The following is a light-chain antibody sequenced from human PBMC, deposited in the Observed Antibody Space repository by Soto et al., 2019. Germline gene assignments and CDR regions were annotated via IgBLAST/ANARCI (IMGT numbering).Light chain of an antibody. CDR2: GAS. Sequence: IVMTQSPATLSVSPGERATLSCRASQSVSSNLAWYQQKPGQAPRLLIYGASTRATGIPDRFSGSGSGTEFTLSISSLQSEDFAVYYCQQYYNWPRTFGQGTKV. V-gene: IGKV3-15*01. J-gene: IGKJ1*01. CDR1: QSVSSN. CDR3: QQYYNWPRT.